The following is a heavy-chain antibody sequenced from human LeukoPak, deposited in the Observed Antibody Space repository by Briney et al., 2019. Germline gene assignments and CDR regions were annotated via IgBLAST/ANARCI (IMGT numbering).Heavy chain of an antibody. CDR3: AKGGWLQSDLDY. J-gene: IGHJ4*02. CDR2: SSGSGGST. V-gene: IGHV3-23*01. CDR1: GFTFSSYA. D-gene: IGHD5-24*01. Sequence: GGSLRLSCAASGFTFSSYAMSWVRQAPGKGLEWVSASSGSGGSTYYADSVKGRFTISRDNSKNTLYLQMNSLRAEDTAVYYCAKGGWLQSDLDYWGQGTLVTVSS.